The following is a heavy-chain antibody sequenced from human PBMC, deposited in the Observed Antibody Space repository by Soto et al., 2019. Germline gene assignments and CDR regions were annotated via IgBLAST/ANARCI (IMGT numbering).Heavy chain of an antibody. Sequence: PSETLSLTCTVSGGSISGYYWSWIRQPPGKGLEWIGYIYYSGSTNYNPSLKSRVTISVDTSKNQFSLKLSSVTAADTAVYYCARYHMVRGPYNWFDPWGQGTLVTVSS. CDR3: ARYHMVRGPYNWFDP. CDR2: IYYSGST. CDR1: GGSISGYY. D-gene: IGHD3-10*01. V-gene: IGHV4-59*01. J-gene: IGHJ5*02.